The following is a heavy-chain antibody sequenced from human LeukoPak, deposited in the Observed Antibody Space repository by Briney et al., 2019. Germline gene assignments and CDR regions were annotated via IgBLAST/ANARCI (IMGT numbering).Heavy chain of an antibody. J-gene: IGHJ4*02. CDR2: INHSGST. CDR3: ARSRPYYGIDY. Sequence: SETQSLTCAVYGGSFSGYYWSWIRQPPGKGLEWIGEINHSGSTNYNPSLKSRVTISVDTSKNQFSLKLSSVTAADTAVYYCARSRPYYGIDYWGQGTLVTVSS. V-gene: IGHV4-34*01. D-gene: IGHD3-10*01. CDR1: GGSFSGYY.